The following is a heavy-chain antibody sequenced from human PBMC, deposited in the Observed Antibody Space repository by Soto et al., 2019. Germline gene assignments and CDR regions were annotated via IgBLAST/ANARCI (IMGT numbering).Heavy chain of an antibody. CDR2: IYHSGST. Sequence: SETLSLTCAVSGGSISSSNWWSWVRQPPGKGLEWIGEIYHSGSTNSNPSLKSRVTISVDKSKNQFSLKLSSATAADTAVYYCARVGYYDSSGYPYYYYGMDVWGQGTTVTVSS. J-gene: IGHJ6*02. CDR1: GGSISSSNW. V-gene: IGHV4-4*02. CDR3: ARVGYYDSSGYPYYYYGMDV. D-gene: IGHD3-22*01.